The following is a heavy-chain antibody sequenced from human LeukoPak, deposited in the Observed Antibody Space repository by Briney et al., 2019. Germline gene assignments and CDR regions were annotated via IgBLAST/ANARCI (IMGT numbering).Heavy chain of an antibody. CDR1: GFPFSFYE. Sequence: GSLRLSCAVSGFPFSFYEMNWVRQAPGKGLEWVSNIGSSGTTIYYADSVKGRFSISRDNAKSSLYLQMNSLRVEDTAVYYCALLAVASDFDYWGQGARVSVSS. CDR3: ALLAVASDFDY. V-gene: IGHV3-48*03. J-gene: IGHJ4*02. D-gene: IGHD6-19*01. CDR2: IGSSGTTI.